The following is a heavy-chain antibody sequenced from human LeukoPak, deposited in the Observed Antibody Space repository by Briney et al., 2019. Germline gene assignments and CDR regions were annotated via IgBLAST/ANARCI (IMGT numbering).Heavy chain of an antibody. CDR2: IIPIFGTA. V-gene: IGHV1-69*13. J-gene: IGHJ4*02. CDR1: RGTFSSYA. D-gene: IGHD3-22*01. Sequence: GASVKVSCKASRGTFSSYAISWVRQAPGQGLEWMGGIIPIFGTANYAQKFQGRVTITADESTGTAYMELSSLRSEDTAVYYCARDRPRTYYDSSGYPFDYWGQGTLVTVSS. CDR3: ARDRPRTYYDSSGYPFDY.